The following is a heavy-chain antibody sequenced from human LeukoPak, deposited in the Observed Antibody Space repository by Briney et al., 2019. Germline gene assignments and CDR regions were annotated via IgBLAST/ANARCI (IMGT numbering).Heavy chain of an antibody. J-gene: IGHJ4*02. V-gene: IGHV3-23*01. Sequence: GSLRLSCAASGFTFSSYAMSWVRQAPGKGLEWVSAISGSGGSTYYADSVKGRFTISRDNSKNTLYLQMNSLRAEDTAVYYCAKDPSRASYYYDSGGFWWGQGTLVTVSS. CDR2: ISGSGGST. D-gene: IGHD3-22*01. CDR3: AKDPSRASYYYDSGGFW. CDR1: GFTFSSYA.